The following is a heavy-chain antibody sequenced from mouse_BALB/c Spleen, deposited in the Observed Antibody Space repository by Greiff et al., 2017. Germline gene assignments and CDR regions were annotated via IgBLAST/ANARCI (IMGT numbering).Heavy chain of an antibody. CDR1: GYTFTSYV. CDR3: ARGAYGNYAYAMDY. CDR2: INPYNDGT. J-gene: IGHJ4*01. V-gene: IGHV1-14*01. Sequence: VQLKESGPELVKPGASVKMSCKASGYTFTSYVMHWVKQKPGQGLEWIGYINPYNDGTKYNEKFKGKATLTSDKSSSTAYMELSSLTSEDSAVYYCARGAYGNYAYAMDYWGQGTSVTVSS. D-gene: IGHD2-10*02.